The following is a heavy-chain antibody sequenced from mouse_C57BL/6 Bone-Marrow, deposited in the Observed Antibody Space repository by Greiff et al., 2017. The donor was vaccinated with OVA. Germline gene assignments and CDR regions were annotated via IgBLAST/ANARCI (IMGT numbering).Heavy chain of an antibody. V-gene: IGHV6-6*01. Sequence: EVQLQQSGGGLVQPGGSMKLSCAASGFTFSDAWMDWVRQPPEKGLEWVAEIRNKANNHASYYAESVKGRFTISRDDSKSSVYLQMNSLRAEDTGIYYCTRIGDYYGSSYFAYWGQGTLVTVSA. CDR3: TRIGDYYGSSYFAY. D-gene: IGHD1-1*01. CDR1: GFTFSDAW. CDR2: IRNKANNHAS. J-gene: IGHJ3*01.